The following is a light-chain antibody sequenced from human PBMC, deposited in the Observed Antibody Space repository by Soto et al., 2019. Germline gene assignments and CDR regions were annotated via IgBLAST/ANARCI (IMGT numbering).Light chain of an antibody. CDR2: HAS. Sequence: EIVLTQSPATVSLSPGERATLSCRASQSVSTYVAWYQQKPGQAPRLVLYHASNRATGIPARFSGSGSETDFTLTISSLEPEDFAVYYCQQRDNRPYTFGQGTRLEI. CDR1: QSVSTY. V-gene: IGKV3-11*01. J-gene: IGKJ2*01. CDR3: QQRDNRPYT.